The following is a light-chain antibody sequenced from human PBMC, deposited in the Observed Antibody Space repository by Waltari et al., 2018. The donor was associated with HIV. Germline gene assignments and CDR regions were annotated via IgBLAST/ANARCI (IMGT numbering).Light chain of an antibody. CDR2: SNS. CDR3: QSHDRSLSGPWV. V-gene: IGLV1-40*01. Sequence: SVLTQPASVSWAPGQPVTLSCHRSSSNTWAGYDVHLYKQVPGTAPKLVIYSNSNRPSGVPDRFSASKSGTSASLAITGLQAEDEAHYYCQSHDRSLSGPWVFGGGTKLTVL. CDR1: SSNTWAGYD. J-gene: IGLJ3*02.